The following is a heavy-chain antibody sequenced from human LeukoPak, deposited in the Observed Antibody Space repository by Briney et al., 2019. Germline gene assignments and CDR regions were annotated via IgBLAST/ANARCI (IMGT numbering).Heavy chain of an antibody. Sequence: GGSLRLSCAASGFTFSSYGMHWVRQAPGKGLEWVAFIRYDGSNKYYADSVKGRFTISRDNAKNSLYLQMNSLRAEDTAVYYCARDSTDYYDSSGYPPDAFDIWGQGTMVTVSS. J-gene: IGHJ3*02. V-gene: IGHV3-30*02. D-gene: IGHD3-22*01. CDR3: ARDSTDYYDSSGYPPDAFDI. CDR2: IRYDGSNK. CDR1: GFTFSSYG.